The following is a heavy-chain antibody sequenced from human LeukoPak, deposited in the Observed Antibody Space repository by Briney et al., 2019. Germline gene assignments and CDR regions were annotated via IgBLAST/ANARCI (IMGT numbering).Heavy chain of an antibody. CDR3: AREWGLVSWRRAGAAGLDY. D-gene: IGHD6-13*01. CDR1: GVTFSSYG. CDR2: IRYDGSNK. Sequence: PGGSLRLSCAASGVTFSSYGMHWVRQAPGKGLEWVAFIRYDGSNKYYADSVKGRFTISRDNSKNTLYLQMNSLRAEDTAVYYCAREWGLVSWRRAGAAGLDYWGQGTLVTVSS. V-gene: IGHV3-30*02. J-gene: IGHJ4*02.